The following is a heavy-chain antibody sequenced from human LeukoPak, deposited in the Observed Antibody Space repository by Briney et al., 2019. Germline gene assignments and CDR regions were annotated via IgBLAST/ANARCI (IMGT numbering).Heavy chain of an antibody. CDR1: GGSFSGYY. V-gene: IGHV4-34*01. CDR3: ATGPYGMDV. J-gene: IGHJ6*02. Sequence: SSETLSLTCAVYGGSFSGYYWSWIRQPPGKGLEWIGEINHSGSTNYNPSLKSRVTISVDTSKNQFSLKLSSVTAADTAVYYCATGPYGMDVWGQGTTVTVSS. CDR2: INHSGST.